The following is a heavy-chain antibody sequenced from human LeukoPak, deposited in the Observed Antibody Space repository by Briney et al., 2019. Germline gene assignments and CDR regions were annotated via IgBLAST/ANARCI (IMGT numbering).Heavy chain of an antibody. CDR2: INHSGST. CDR3: ARTTVTERGGVDY. V-gene: IGHV4-34*01. J-gene: IGHJ4*02. Sequence: SETLSLTCAVYGGSFSGYYWSWIRQPPGKGLEWIGEINHSGSTNYNPSLKSRVTISVDTSKNQFSLKLSSVTAADTAVYYCARTTVTERGGVDYWGQGTPVTVSS. D-gene: IGHD4-17*01. CDR1: GGSFSGYY.